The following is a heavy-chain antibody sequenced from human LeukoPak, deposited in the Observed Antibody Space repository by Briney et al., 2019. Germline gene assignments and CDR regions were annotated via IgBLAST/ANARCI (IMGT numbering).Heavy chain of an antibody. Sequence: PSETLSLTCAVYGGSFSGYYWSWIRQPPGKGLEWIGEINHSGSTNYNPSLKSRVTISVDTSKNQFSLKLSSVTAADTAVYYCARERPPHYCSGGSCYFDYWGQGTLVTVSS. V-gene: IGHV4-34*01. D-gene: IGHD2-15*01. CDR1: GGSFSGYY. J-gene: IGHJ4*02. CDR2: INHSGST. CDR3: ARERPPHYCSGGSCYFDY.